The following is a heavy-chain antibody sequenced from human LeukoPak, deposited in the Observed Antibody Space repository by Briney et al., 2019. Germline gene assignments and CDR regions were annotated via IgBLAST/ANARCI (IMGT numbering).Heavy chain of an antibody. CDR2: TYYRSKWYN. V-gene: IGHV6-1*01. J-gene: IGHJ3*02. Sequence: SQSLSLTCDISGDSVSTNGVAWNWIRQSPSRGLEWLGRTYYRSKWYNDYAVSVKSRITINPDTSRNQFSLQLNSVTPEDTAVYYCARGRSSAFDTWGQGTVVTVSS. CDR3: ARGRSSAFDT. CDR1: GDSVSTNGVA.